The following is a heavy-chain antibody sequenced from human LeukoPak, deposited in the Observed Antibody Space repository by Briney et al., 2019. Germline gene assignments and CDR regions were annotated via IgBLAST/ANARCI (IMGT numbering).Heavy chain of an antibody. J-gene: IGHJ3*02. D-gene: IGHD3-22*01. CDR3: ARGDSSGYTRGAFDI. Sequence: GGSLRLSCAASGFIFSSYWMHWVRHAPGKGLAWVSRINTDGSSTSYADSVKGRFTISRDNAKNSLYLQMNSLRAEDTAVYYCARGDSSGYTRGAFDIWGQGTMVTVSS. V-gene: IGHV3-74*01. CDR1: GFIFSSYW. CDR2: INTDGSST.